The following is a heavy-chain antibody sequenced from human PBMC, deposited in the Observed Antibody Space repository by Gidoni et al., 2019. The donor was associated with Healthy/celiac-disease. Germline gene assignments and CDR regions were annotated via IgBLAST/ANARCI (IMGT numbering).Heavy chain of an antibody. CDR2: IYYSGST. CDR3: ARPHCSGGSCYSWDAFDI. J-gene: IGHJ3*02. Sequence: QLQLQESGPGLVKPSETLSLTCTVSGGSISSSSYYWGWIRQPPGKGLEWIGSIYYSGSTYYNPSLKSRVTISVDTSKNQFPLKLSSVTAADTAVYYCARPHCSGGSCYSWDAFDIWGQGTMVTVSS. V-gene: IGHV4-39*01. D-gene: IGHD2-15*01. CDR1: GGSISSSSYY.